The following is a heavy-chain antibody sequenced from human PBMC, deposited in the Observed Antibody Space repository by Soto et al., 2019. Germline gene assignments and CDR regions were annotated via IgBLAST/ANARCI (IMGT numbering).Heavy chain of an antibody. V-gene: IGHV3-30*18. CDR1: GFTFSSYG. J-gene: IGHJ2*01. Sequence: QVQLVESGGGVVQPGRSLRLSCAASGFTFSSYGMHWVRQAPGKGLEWVAVISYDGSNKYYADSVKGRFTISRDNSKNTLFLHMSSLRAEDAAVYYCAKDYMTTVAAPCWYFDLGGRGTLVTVSS. D-gene: IGHD4-17*01. CDR2: ISYDGSNK. CDR3: AKDYMTTVAAPCWYFDL.